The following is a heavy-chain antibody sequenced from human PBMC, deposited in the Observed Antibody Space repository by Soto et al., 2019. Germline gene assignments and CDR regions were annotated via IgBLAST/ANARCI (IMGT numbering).Heavy chain of an antibody. CDR2: INAGNGNT. D-gene: IGHD6-13*01. CDR1: GYTFTSYA. V-gene: IGHV1-3*01. J-gene: IGHJ4*02. CDR3: ARVLGIAAAGTLYYFDY. Sequence: VASVKVSCKASGYTFTSYAMHWVRQAPGQRLEWMGWINAGNGNTKYSQKFQGRVTITRDTSASTAYMELSSLRSEDTAVYYCARVLGIAAAGTLYYFDYWGQGTLVTVSS.